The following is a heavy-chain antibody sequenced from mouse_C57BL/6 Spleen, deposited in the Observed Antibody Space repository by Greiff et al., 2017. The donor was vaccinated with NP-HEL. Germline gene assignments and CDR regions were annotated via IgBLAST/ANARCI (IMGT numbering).Heavy chain of an antibody. V-gene: IGHV5-17*01. D-gene: IGHD2-4*01. CDR2: ISSGSSTI. Sequence: EVMLVESGGGLVKPGGSLKLSCAASGFTFSDYGMHWVRQAPEKGLEWVAYISSGSSTIYYADTVKGRFTISRDNAKNTLFLQMTSLRSEDTAMYYCARRKYDYDSDYYAMDYWGQGTSVTVSS. CDR1: GFTFSDYG. J-gene: IGHJ4*01. CDR3: ARRKYDYDSDYYAMDY.